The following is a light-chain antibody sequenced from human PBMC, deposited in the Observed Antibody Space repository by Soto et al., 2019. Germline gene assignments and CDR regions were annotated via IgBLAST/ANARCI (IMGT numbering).Light chain of an antibody. V-gene: IGKV3-20*01. CDR1: QTVNRFF. Sequence: EIVLTQSPGTLSLSPGESATLSCRASQTVNRFFLAWYQQRPAQPPRLVVYGAFTRASGIPDRFTGSGSGTDFTLSITRLEPEDFAVYFCQQYGSSPLTFGGGTRLEI. J-gene: IGKJ4*01. CDR3: QQYGSSPLT. CDR2: GAF.